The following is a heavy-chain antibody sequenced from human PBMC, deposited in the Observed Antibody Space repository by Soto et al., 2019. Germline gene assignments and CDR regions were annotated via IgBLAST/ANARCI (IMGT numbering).Heavy chain of an antibody. V-gene: IGHV3-9*01. CDR3: AKDMGAVAGKYFQH. J-gene: IGHJ1*01. CDR2: ISWNSGSI. Sequence: SLRLSCXASGFTFDDYAMHWVRQAPGKGLEWVSGISWNSGSIGYADSVKGRFTISRDNAKNSLYLQMNSLRAEDTALYYCAKDMGAVAGKYFQHWGQGTLVTVSS. CDR1: GFTFDDYA. D-gene: IGHD6-19*01.